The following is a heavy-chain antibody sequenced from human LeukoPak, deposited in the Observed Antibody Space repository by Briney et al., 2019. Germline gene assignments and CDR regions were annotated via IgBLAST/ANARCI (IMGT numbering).Heavy chain of an antibody. CDR3: ARDSADRKFRVYFDQ. CDR2: ITSRSRSSNT. CDR1: GFTVSSNY. Sequence: GGSLRLSCAASGFTVSSNYMSWVRQAPGKGLEWVSSITSRSRSSNTYYAASVKDRFTITRDSAKNSLYLQMNSLRVDDTAIYYCARDSADRKFRVYFDQWGQGILVTVSS. V-gene: IGHV3-21*06. J-gene: IGHJ4*02. D-gene: IGHD3-10*01.